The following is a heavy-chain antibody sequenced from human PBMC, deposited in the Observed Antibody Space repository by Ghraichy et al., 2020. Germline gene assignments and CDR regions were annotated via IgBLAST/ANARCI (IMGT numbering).Heavy chain of an antibody. Sequence: ASVKVSCKPSGYIFSSYDVNWVRQATGQGLEWMGWVNPTSGDTGYPQKFQGRLTMTRDTSINTAYMELSSLTSEDTAMYYCARAVPGGHCHFDFWGQGTLVTVSS. J-gene: IGHJ4*02. CDR3: ARAVPGGHCHFDF. V-gene: IGHV1-8*01. CDR2: VNPTSGDT. D-gene: IGHD2-21*02. CDR1: GYIFSSYD.